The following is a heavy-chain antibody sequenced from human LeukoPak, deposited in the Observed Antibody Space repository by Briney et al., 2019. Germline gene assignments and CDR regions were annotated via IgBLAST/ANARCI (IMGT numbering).Heavy chain of an antibody. CDR2: IKQDGSEI. D-gene: IGHD3-3*01. CDR1: GFIFSNYW. Sequence: GGSLRLSCAASGFIFSNYWMTWVRQAPGKGLDWVANIKQDGSEIYHVDSVKGRFTISRDNAKNSLYLQMSSLRVEDTAVYYCASWAGNTQSDSWSGPFDYWGQGTLVTVSS. V-gene: IGHV3-7*01. CDR3: ASWAGNTQSDSWSGPFDY. J-gene: IGHJ4*02.